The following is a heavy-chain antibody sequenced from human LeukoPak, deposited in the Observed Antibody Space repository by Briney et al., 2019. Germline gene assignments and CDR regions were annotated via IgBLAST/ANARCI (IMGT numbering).Heavy chain of an antibody. CDR1: GFTFGDYA. J-gene: IGHJ5*02. D-gene: IGHD5-24*01. Sequence: PGRSLRLSCTASGFTFGDYAMSWVRQAPGKGLKWVGFIRSKAYGGTTEYAASVKGRFTISRDDSKSIAYLQMNSLKTEDTAVYYCTRGDGYNWAWGQGTLVTVSS. V-gene: IGHV3-49*04. CDR2: IRSKAYGGTT. CDR3: TRGDGYNWA.